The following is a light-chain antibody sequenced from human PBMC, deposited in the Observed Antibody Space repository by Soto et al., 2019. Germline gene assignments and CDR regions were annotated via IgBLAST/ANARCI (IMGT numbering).Light chain of an antibody. V-gene: IGKV1-27*01. Sequence: DIQMTQSPTSLSASVGDRVTITFRASQDIRNFVAWYQQKPGKAPKLLIYAASTLQSGVPSRFSGSGSGTDFSLTITSLQPEDVATYSCQKYSSVPVFGPGTKVEIK. CDR1: QDIRNF. J-gene: IGKJ3*01. CDR3: QKYSSVPV. CDR2: AAS.